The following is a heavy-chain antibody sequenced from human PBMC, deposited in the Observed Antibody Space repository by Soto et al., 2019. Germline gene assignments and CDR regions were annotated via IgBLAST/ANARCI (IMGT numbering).Heavy chain of an antibody. J-gene: IGHJ3*02. Sequence: SGPTLVNPTQTLTLTCTFSGFSLSTSGMRVSWIRQPPGKALEWLARIDWDDDKFYSTSLKTRLTISKDTSKNQVVLIMTNMDPVDTATYYCARNGATVVNAFDIWGQGTMVTVSS. CDR1: GFSLSTSGMR. D-gene: IGHD4-17*01. CDR3: ARNGATVVNAFDI. CDR2: IDWDDDK. V-gene: IGHV2-70*04.